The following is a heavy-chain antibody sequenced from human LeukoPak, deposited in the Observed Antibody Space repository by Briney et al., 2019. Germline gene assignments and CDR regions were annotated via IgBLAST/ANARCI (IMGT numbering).Heavy chain of an antibody. CDR3: AKGSAVADIYFDY. CDR1: GFTFRSFA. J-gene: IGHJ4*02. Sequence: GGSLRLSCAASGFTFRSFAMSWVRQAPGKGLEWVSSINGNDYRTFYADSVKGRFTISRDNSKNTLYLQINSLRAEDTAVYFCAKGSAVADIYFDYWGQGTLVTVSS. CDR2: INGNDYRT. V-gene: IGHV3-23*01. D-gene: IGHD6-19*01.